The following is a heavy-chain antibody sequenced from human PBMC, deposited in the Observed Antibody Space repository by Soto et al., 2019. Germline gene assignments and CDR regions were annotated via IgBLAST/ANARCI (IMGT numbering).Heavy chain of an antibody. CDR2: IFHGGST. CDR3: ARVYSGSYSDS. J-gene: IGHJ4*02. Sequence: SETLSLTCAVSGASIRSNNWWSWVRQPPGKGLEWIGEIFHGGSTYYNPSLKTRLTISVDKSKNQFSLNLTSVTAADTAVYYCARVYSGSYSDSWGRGTLVTVS. D-gene: IGHD1-26*01. V-gene: IGHV4-4*02. CDR1: GASIRSNNW.